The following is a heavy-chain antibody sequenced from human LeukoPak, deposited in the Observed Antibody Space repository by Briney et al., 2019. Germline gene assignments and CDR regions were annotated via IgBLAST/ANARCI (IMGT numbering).Heavy chain of an antibody. D-gene: IGHD5/OR15-5a*01. CDR1: GGSISSYY. CDR3: ARGSTHKVYNWFDP. V-gene: IGHV4-59*01. CDR2: IYYSGST. J-gene: IGHJ5*02. Sequence: PSETLSLTCTVSGGSISSYYWSWIRQPPGKGLEWIGYIYYSGSTNYNPSLKSRGTISVDTSKNQFSLKLSSVTAADTAVYYCARGSTHKVYNWFDPWGQGTLVTVSS.